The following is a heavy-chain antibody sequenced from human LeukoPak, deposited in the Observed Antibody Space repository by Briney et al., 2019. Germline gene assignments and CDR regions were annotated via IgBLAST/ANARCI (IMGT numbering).Heavy chain of an antibody. J-gene: IGHJ4*02. V-gene: IGHV3-53*01. CDR2: IYSGGST. D-gene: IGHD6-13*01. CDR3: ARGLAAVGFPFGY. Sequence: GGSLRLSCAASGFTVSSNYMSWVRQAPGKGLEWVSVIYSGGSTYYADSVKGRFTISRDNSKNTLYLQMNSLRAEDTAVYYCARGLAAVGFPFGYWGQGTLVTVSS. CDR1: GFTVSSNY.